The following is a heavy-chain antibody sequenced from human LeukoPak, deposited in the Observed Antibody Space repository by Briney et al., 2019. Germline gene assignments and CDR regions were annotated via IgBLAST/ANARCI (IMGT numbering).Heavy chain of an antibody. J-gene: IGHJ6*02. CDR2: ISSSSSYI. CDR3: ARDVSDCSSTSCYTGDV. CDR1: GFTFSSYS. V-gene: IGHV3-21*01. Sequence: GGSLRLSCAASGFTFSSYSMNWVCQAPGKGLEWVSSISSSSSYIYYADSVKGRFTISRDNAKNSLYLQMNSLRAEDTAVYYCARDVSDCSSTSCYTGDVWGQGTTVTVSS. D-gene: IGHD2-2*02.